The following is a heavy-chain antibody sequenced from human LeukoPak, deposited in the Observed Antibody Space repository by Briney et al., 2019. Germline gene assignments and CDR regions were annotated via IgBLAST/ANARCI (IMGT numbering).Heavy chain of an antibody. V-gene: IGHV1-2*02. CDR3: ARDSSYYDFWSGYSDY. CDR1: GYTFISYY. J-gene: IGHJ4*02. Sequence: ASVKVSCKASGYTFISYYIHWVRQAPGQGLEWMGVINPSGGTTNYAQKFQGRVTMTRDTSISTAYMELSRLRSDDTAVYYCARDSSYYDFWSGYSDYWGQGTLVTVSS. D-gene: IGHD3-3*01. CDR2: INPSGGTT.